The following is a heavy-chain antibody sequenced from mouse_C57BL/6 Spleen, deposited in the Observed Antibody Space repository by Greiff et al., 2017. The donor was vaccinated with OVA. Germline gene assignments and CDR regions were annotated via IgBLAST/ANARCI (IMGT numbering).Heavy chain of an antibody. D-gene: IGHD2-5*01. CDR1: GYTFTDYY. V-gene: IGHV1-26*01. J-gene: IGHJ3*01. CDR2: INPNNGGT. CDR3: ARRYSNSWFAD. Sequence: EVQLQQSGPELVKPGASVKISCKASGYTFTDYYMNWVKQSHGKSLEWIGDINPNNGGTSYNQKFKGKATLTVDKSSSTAYMELRSLTSEDSAVYYCARRYSNSWFADWGQGTLVTVSA.